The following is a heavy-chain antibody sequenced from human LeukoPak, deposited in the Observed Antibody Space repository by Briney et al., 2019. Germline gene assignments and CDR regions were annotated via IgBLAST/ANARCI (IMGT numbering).Heavy chain of an antibody. V-gene: IGHV4-31*03. J-gene: IGHJ6*02. CDR2: VHHSGSA. CDR3: ARDRVAVAGRDYSYYYGMDV. Sequence: PSETLSLTCTVSGGSISSSDYYRSWIRQYPGKGLEWVGYVHHSGSASYNPSLKSRLTISGDTSRNQFSLKLRSVTAADTAVYYCARDRVAVAGRDYSYYYGMDVWGQGTAVTVSS. D-gene: IGHD6-19*01. CDR1: GGSISSSDYY.